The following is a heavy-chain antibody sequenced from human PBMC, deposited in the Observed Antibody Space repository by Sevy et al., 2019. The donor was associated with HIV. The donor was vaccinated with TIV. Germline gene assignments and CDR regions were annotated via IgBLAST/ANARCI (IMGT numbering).Heavy chain of an antibody. Sequence: GESLKISCTVSGFIFSNFAMHWVRQAPGKGLEWVAVTSYDGSHKYYADSVKGRFTVSRDNTRNILSLEMSSLRHDDTAVYYCARGENDDEFFQYWGQGTLVTVSS. CDR3: ARGENDDEFFQY. J-gene: IGHJ1*01. CDR2: TSYDGSHK. V-gene: IGHV3-30*04. CDR1: GFIFSNFA. D-gene: IGHD1-26*01.